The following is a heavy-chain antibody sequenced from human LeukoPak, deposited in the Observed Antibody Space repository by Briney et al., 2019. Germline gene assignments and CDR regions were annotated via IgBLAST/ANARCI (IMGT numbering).Heavy chain of an antibody. CDR2: IFYTGNT. CDR1: GVSISSHY. D-gene: IGHD3-22*01. CDR3: ARNYYDSSGYYIDQFYFDS. V-gene: IGHV4-39*07. Sequence: SETLSLTCTVSGVSISSHYWSWIRQPPGKGLEWIGSIFYTGNTYYQPSLRGRLSISLDTSKNLFSLRLNSVTAADTAVYYCARNYYDSSGYYIDQFYFDSWGQGTLVTVSS. J-gene: IGHJ4*02.